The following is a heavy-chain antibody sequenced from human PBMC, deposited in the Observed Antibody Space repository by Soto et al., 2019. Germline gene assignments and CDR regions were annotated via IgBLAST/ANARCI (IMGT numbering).Heavy chain of an antibody. CDR1: GGTFSSYA. V-gene: IGHV1-69*13. Sequence: ASVKVSCKASGGTFSSYAISWVRQAPGQGLEWMGGIVPIFGTANYAQKFQGRVTITADESTSTAYMELSSLRSEDTAVYYCASESCSGGSCYYNWFDPWGQGTLVTVSS. CDR2: IVPIFGTA. J-gene: IGHJ5*02. D-gene: IGHD2-15*01. CDR3: ASESCSGGSCYYNWFDP.